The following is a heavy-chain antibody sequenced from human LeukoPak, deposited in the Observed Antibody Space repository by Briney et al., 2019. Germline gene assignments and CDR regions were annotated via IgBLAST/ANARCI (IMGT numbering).Heavy chain of an antibody. Sequence: PGGSLRLSCAASGFNFHTYTMNWVRQAPGKGLEWVSSISSSSSYIYYADSVRGRFTISRDNAKNSLYLQMNSLRAEDTAVYYCARDKRGVSSSWYNALDYWGQGTLVTVSS. D-gene: IGHD6-13*01. CDR2: ISSSSSYI. CDR3: ARDKRGVSSSWYNALDY. J-gene: IGHJ4*02. V-gene: IGHV3-21*01. CDR1: GFNFHTYT.